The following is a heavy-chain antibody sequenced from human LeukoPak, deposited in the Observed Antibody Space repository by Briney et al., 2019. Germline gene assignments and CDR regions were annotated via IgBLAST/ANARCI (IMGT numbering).Heavy chain of an antibody. D-gene: IGHD3-10*01. Sequence: SETLSLTCTVSGGSISSGSYYWSWIRQPAGKGLEWIERIYTSGSTNYNPSLKSRVTISVDTSKNQFSLKLSSVTAADTAVYYCARGPPVGPLLWFGELFPPFDYWGQGTLVTVSS. CDR3: ARGPPVGPLLWFGELFPPFDY. CDR1: GGSISSGSYY. J-gene: IGHJ4*02. V-gene: IGHV4-61*02. CDR2: IYTSGST.